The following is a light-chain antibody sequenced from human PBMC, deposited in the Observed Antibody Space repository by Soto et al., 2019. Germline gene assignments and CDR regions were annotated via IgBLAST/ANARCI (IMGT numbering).Light chain of an antibody. Sequence: EIVMTQSPATLSVSPWERATLSCRASQSLSSNLAWYQQKPGQAPRLLIYGASTRATGIPARFSGSGSGTEFTLTISSLQSEDFTVYYCQQCNNWPLTFGGGTKVDIK. CDR3: QQCNNWPLT. CDR1: QSLSSN. CDR2: GAS. J-gene: IGKJ4*01. V-gene: IGKV3-15*01.